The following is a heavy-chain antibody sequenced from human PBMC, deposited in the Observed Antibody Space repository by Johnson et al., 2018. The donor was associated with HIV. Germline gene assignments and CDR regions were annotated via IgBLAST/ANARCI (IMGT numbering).Heavy chain of an antibody. CDR2: IYSGGST. J-gene: IGHJ3*01. D-gene: IGHD2-2*01. CDR3: ARAPLGYCSSSTCITDAFDV. V-gene: IGHV3-66*01. CDR1: EFNVSNIY. Sequence: VQLVESGGGLVQPGGSLRLSCVTSEFNVSNIYMSWVRQAPGKGLEWVSVIYSGGSTDYADSVKGRFTISRDNSKNTLYLQMNSLRAEDTAVYYCARAPLGYCSSSTCITDAFDVWGQGTMVTVSS.